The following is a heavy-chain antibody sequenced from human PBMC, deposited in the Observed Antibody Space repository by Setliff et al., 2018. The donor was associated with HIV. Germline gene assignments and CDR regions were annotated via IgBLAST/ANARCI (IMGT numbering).Heavy chain of an antibody. J-gene: IGHJ4*02. CDR1: GYTFNSYA. CDR2: INTGNGNT. D-gene: IGHD3-10*01. Sequence: ASVKVSCKASGYTFNSYAMHWVRQAPGQRPEWMGWINTGNGNTRHSQKFHGRVTITMDTPASTAYMELSSLRSEDTAVYYCARSLGDPPYYYGSGSYDNSGYWGQGTPVTVSS. CDR3: ARSLGDPPYYYGSGSYDNSGY. V-gene: IGHV1-3*04.